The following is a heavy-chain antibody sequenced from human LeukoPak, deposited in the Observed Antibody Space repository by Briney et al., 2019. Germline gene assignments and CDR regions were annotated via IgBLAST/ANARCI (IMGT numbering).Heavy chain of an antibody. CDR3: ARIRVVPTYAFDI. CDR2: IYYSGST. V-gene: IGHV4-39*07. Sequence: SETLSLTCTVSGGSISSSSYYWGWIRQPPGRGLEWIGSIYYSGSTYYNPSLKSRVTISVDTSKNQFSLKLSSVTAADTAVYYCARIRVVPTYAFDIWGQGTMVTVSS. D-gene: IGHD2-2*01. J-gene: IGHJ3*02. CDR1: GGSISSSSYY.